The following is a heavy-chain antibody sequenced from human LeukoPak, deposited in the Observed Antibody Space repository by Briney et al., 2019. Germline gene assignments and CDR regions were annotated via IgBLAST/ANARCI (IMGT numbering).Heavy chain of an antibody. Sequence: LGRSLRLSCAASGFTFSSYAMHWVRQAPGKGLEWVAVISYDGSNKYYADSVKGRFTVSRDIAKNTLYLQMNSLRAEDTALCAATLWGYSNDWSSFDYWGQGTLVTVSS. D-gene: IGHD5-12*01. CDR1: GFTFSSYA. J-gene: IGHJ4*02. V-gene: IGHV3-30*14. CDR2: ISYDGSNK. CDR3: TLWGYSNDWSSFDY.